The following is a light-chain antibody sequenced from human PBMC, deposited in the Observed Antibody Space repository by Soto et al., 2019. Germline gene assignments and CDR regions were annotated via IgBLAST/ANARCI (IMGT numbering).Light chain of an antibody. CDR2: AAS. J-gene: IGKJ5*01. CDR1: QGFTNY. V-gene: IGKV1-27*01. CDR3: QKYNTAPYT. Sequence: TQSPGTLSLSPGERATLTCRASQGFTNYLAWYQQKPGKAPKLLIYAASTLQSGVPPRFSGSGSGTHFTLTISSLQPEDAATYYCQKYNTAPYTFGQGTRPEIK.